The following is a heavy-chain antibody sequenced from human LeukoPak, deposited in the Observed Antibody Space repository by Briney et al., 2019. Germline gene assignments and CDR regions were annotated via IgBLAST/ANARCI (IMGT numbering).Heavy chain of an antibody. V-gene: IGHV3-23*01. CDR2: ISGSGDST. CDR3: AKTAMIKVIATSYHKGLNY. CDR1: GFRFSYNA. D-gene: IGHD2-21*01. J-gene: IGHJ4*02. Sequence: PGGSLRLSCAASGFRFSYNAMNWVRQAPGKGLEWVSGISGSGDSTYYADPVRGRFTISRDNSKETVYLQMTSLRTDDTAVYYCAKTAMIKVIATSYHKGLNYWGQGALVTVSS.